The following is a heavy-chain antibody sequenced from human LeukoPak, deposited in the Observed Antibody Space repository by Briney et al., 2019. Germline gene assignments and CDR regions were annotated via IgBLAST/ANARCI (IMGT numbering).Heavy chain of an antibody. Sequence: PSETLSLTCAVYGGSFSGYYWSWIRQPPGKGLEWIGEINHSGSTNYNPSLKRRVTISVDTSTNQFSLRLRSVTAADTAVYYCARCLPRPGITMVPGAWFDPWGQGTLVTVSS. V-gene: IGHV4-34*01. J-gene: IGHJ5*02. D-gene: IGHD3-10*01. CDR3: ARCLPRPGITMVPGAWFDP. CDR2: INHSGST. CDR1: GGSFSGYY.